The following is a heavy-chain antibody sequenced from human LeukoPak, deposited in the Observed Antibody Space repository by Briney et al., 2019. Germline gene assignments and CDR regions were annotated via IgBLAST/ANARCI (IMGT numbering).Heavy chain of an antibody. J-gene: IGHJ3*02. CDR3: ARDSYGDYVLGAFDI. D-gene: IGHD4-17*01. V-gene: IGHV3-7*01. CDR2: IKQDGSEK. Sequence: SGGSLRLSCAASGFTFSSYWMSWVRQAPGKGLEWVANIKQDGSEKYYVDSVKGRFTISRDNAKNSLYLQMNSLRAEDTAVYYCARDSYGDYVLGAFDIWGQGTMVTVSS. CDR1: GFTFSSYW.